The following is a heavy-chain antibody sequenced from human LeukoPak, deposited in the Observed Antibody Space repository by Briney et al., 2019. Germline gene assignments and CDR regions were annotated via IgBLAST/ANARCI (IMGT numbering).Heavy chain of an antibody. CDR1: GFTFSSYS. CDR3: ARDSGSYYEDAFDI. J-gene: IGHJ3*02. D-gene: IGHD1-26*01. CDR2: ISSSSSYI. V-gene: IGHV3-21*01. Sequence: PGGSLRLSCAASGFTFSSYSMHWVRQAPGKGLEWVSSISSSSSYIYYADSVKGRFTISRDNAKNSLYLQMNSLRAEDTAVYYCARDSGSYYEDAFDIWGQGTMVTVSS.